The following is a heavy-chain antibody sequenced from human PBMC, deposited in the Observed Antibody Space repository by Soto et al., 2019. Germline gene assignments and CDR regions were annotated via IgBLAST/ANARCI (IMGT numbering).Heavy chain of an antibody. CDR1: GGSISLYY. V-gene: IGHV4-59*08. J-gene: IGHJ4*02. Sequence: SETLSLTCTLSGGSISLYYWSWIRQPPGKGLEWIGYIYYSGSTNYNPSLKSRVTISVDTSKNQFSLRLSSVTAADTAMYFCATAGGPLQPFDYWGQGTLVTVSS. CDR2: IYYSGST. D-gene: IGHD3-16*01. CDR3: ATAGGPLQPFDY.